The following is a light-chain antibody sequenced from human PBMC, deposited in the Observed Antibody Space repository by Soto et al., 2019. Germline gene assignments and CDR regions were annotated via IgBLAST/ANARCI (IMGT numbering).Light chain of an antibody. Sequence: DIQMTQSPSSLSASVGDRVTITCRASQSISNYLNWYQQKPGKAPKLLIYAASSLQSGVTSRFSGSGSETDFTLTISSLQPEDFATYYCQQSYSTPRTFGQGTKLEIK. CDR2: AAS. J-gene: IGKJ2*02. V-gene: IGKV1-39*01. CDR1: QSISNY. CDR3: QQSYSTPRT.